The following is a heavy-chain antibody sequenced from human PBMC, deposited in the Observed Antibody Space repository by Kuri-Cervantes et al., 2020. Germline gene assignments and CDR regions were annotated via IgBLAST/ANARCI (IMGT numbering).Heavy chain of an antibody. CDR1: GFTFSSYA. CDR3: ARDRNGWYLED. J-gene: IGHJ4*02. CDR2: ISYDGSNK. D-gene: IGHD5-24*01. V-gene: IGHV3-30*07. Sequence: GGSLRLSCAASGFTFSSYAMHWVRQAPGKGLEWVAVISYDGSNKYYADSVKGRFTISRDNSKNTLYLEMDSLGAEDTAVYYCARDRNGWYLEDWGQGALVTVSS.